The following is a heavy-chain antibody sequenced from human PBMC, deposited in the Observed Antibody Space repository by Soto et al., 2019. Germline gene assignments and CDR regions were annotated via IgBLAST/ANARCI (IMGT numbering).Heavy chain of an antibody. CDR1: GGSFSGYY. J-gene: IGHJ6*02. CDR3: ARHGEVYGMDV. D-gene: IGHD2-8*01. CDR2: INHRGST. V-gene: IGHV4-34*01. Sequence: SETLSLTCAVYGGSFSGYYWSWIRQPPGKGLEWIGEINHRGSTNYNPSLMGRATISVDTSKNQFSLNLSSVTAADTAVYYCARHGEVYGMDVWGQGTTVTVSS.